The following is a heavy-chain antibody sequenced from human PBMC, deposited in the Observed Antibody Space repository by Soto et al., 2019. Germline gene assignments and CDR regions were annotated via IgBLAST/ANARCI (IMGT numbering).Heavy chain of an antibody. D-gene: IGHD2-21*01. CDR3: AKGGALVPDQIDY. V-gene: IGHV3-43D*04. CDR2: ISWDGGST. Sequence: GGSLRLSCAASGFTFDDYALHWVRQAPGKGLEWVSLISWDGGSTYYADSVKGRFTISRDNSKNSLYLQMNSLRAEDTALYYCAKGGALVPDQIDYWGQGTLVTVSS. J-gene: IGHJ4*02. CDR1: GFTFDDYA.